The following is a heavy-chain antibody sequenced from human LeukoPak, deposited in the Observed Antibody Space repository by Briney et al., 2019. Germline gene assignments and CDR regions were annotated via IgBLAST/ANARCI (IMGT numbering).Heavy chain of an antibody. Sequence: SQTLSLTCDVSGGPISSGLYSWSWIRQPLGEGLEWIGYIYHTGSTYYNPSLKSRVTISVDTSKNQFSLRLSSVTAADTAVYYCARLQYCSGTSCYWFDPWGQGTLVTVSS. CDR1: GGPISSGLYS. V-gene: IGHV4-30-2*01. CDR3: ARLQYCSGTSCYWFDP. D-gene: IGHD2-2*01. J-gene: IGHJ5*02. CDR2: IYHTGST.